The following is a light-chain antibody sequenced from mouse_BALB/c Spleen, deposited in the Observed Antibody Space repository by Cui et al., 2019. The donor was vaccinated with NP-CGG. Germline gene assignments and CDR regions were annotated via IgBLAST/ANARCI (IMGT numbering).Light chain of an antibody. J-gene: IGLJ1*01. V-gene: IGLV1*01. Sequence: QAVVTQYSALTTSPGETVTLTCRSSTGAVTTSNYANWVQEKPDHLFTGLIGGTNNRAPGVPARFSGSLIGDKAVLTITGAQTEDEAIYFCALWYSNHWVFGGGTKLTVL. CDR2: GTN. CDR3: ALWYSNHWV. CDR1: TGAVTTSNY.